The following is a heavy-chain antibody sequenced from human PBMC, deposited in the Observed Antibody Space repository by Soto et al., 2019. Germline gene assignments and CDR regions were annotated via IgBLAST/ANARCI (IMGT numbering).Heavy chain of an antibody. Sequence: ASVKVSCKASGGTFSRYTLNWVRQAPGQGLEWMGGIIPRFGTRNYAPTLQDRVTITADKSTSTAYMELSSLRSEDTAVYYCARGSGDGYSRGLAFDYWGQGTLVTV. CDR3: ARGSGDGYSRGLAFDY. J-gene: IGHJ4*02. D-gene: IGHD4-4*01. V-gene: IGHV1-69*06. CDR2: IIPRFGTR. CDR1: GGTFSRYT.